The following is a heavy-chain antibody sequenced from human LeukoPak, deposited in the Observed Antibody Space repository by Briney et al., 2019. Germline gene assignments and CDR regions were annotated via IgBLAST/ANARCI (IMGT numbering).Heavy chain of an antibody. D-gene: IGHD3-3*01. J-gene: IGHJ6*02. CDR1: GYTFTGYY. V-gene: IGHV1-2*02. Sequence: ASVKVSCKASGYTFTGYYLHWVRQAPGQGLEWMGWINPNRGGTNFAQKFQGRVTMTRDTSISTAYMELSSLRSDDTAVYYCARDRTSADYDFPDDYYYYGLDVWGQGTTVTVSS. CDR3: ARDRTSADYDFPDDYYYYGLDV. CDR2: INPNRGGT.